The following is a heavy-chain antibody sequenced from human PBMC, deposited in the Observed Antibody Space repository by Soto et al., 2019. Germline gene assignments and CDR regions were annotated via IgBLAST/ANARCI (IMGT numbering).Heavy chain of an antibody. CDR3: ASPAVTGTAGLDF. V-gene: IGHV1-2*02. J-gene: IGHJ4*02. CDR2: INPNSGGT. CDR1: GYTFSGFY. D-gene: IGHD6-19*01. Sequence: ASVKVSCKASGYTFSGFYMHWVRQAPGQGLEWMGWINPNSGGTKSAEKFQGRVTMTRDKSISTAYMELSRLTSEDTAVYYCASPAVTGTAGLDFWGQGTQVTVSS.